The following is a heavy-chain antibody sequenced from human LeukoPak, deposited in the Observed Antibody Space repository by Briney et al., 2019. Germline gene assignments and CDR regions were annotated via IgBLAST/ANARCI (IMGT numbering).Heavy chain of an antibody. CDR2: IYYSGST. CDR1: GGSISSYY. V-gene: IGHV4-59*01. J-gene: IGHJ3*02. Sequence: SETLSLTCTVSGGSISSYYWSWIRQPLGKGLEWIGYIYYSGSTNYNPSLKSRVTISVDTSKNQFSLKLSSVTAADTAVYYCARVWRDEGGDAFDIWGQGTMVTVSS. CDR3: ARVWRDEGGDAFDI. D-gene: IGHD2-21*01.